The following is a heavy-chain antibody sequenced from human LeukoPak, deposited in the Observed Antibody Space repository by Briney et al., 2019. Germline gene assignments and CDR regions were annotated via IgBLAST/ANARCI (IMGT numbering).Heavy chain of an antibody. J-gene: IGHJ6*02. CDR1: GGSIGSGDYY. CDR2: IYDIGIT. Sequence: SETLSLTCTVSGGSIGSGDYYWSWIRQPPGNGLDCIGYIYDIGITYYNPSLKSRLSISLDTSKNQFSLKVTSVTAADTAVYYCARVRPDYYYGVDVWGQGTTVTVSS. CDR3: ARVRPDYYYGVDV. V-gene: IGHV4-30-4*01.